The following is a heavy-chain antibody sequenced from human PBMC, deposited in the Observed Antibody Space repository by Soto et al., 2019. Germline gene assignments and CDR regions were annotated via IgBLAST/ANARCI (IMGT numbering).Heavy chain of an antibody. CDR3: ARDDEGGSDCDLGY. CDR1: GFTFSSHA. V-gene: IGHV3-30-3*01. D-gene: IGHD1-26*01. J-gene: IGHJ4*02. Sequence: QVQLVESGGGVVQPGRSLRLSCAVSGFTFSSHARHWVGQAPGKGLEWGTLISSDGSNKYYADSVKGRFTTSRDNSENTMYLQMNSLRVEDTAVYYCARDDEGGSDCDLGYWGQGALVTVSS. CDR2: ISSDGSNK.